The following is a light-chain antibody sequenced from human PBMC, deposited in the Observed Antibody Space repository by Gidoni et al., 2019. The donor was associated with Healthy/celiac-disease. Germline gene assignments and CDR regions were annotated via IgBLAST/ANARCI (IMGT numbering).Light chain of an antibody. V-gene: IGLV2-8*01. Sequence: QSALTQPPSASGSPGQSVTISCTGTSSDVGGYNYVSWYQQHPGKAPQLMIYEVSKRPSGVPDRFSGSRSGNTASLTVSVLQAEDDADYYCSSYAGSLYVFGTGTKVTVL. CDR3: SSYAGSLYV. CDR1: SSDVGGYNY. J-gene: IGLJ1*01. CDR2: EVS.